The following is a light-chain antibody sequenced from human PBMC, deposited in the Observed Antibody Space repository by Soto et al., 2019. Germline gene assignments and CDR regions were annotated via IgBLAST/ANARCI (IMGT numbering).Light chain of an antibody. J-gene: IGLJ2*01. CDR2: GNS. V-gene: IGLV1-40*01. Sequence: QSVLTQPPSVSGAPGQRVTISCTGSSSNIGAGYDVHWYQQLPGTAPNLLIYGNSNRPSGVPDLFSGTKSGTSASMAITGLQAEEEADYYCQSYDSSLSGVVFGGGTKLTVL. CDR3: QSYDSSLSGVV. CDR1: SSNIGAGYD.